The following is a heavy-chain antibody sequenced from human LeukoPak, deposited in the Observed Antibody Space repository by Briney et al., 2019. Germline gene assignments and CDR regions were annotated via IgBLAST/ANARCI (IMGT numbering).Heavy chain of an antibody. Sequence: SETLSLTCTVSGGSISSSSYYWGWLRQPPGKGLEWIGSIYYSGSTYYNPSLKSRVTISVDTSKNQFPLKLSSVTAADTAVYYCARHCSSTSCYRYVYYYYGMDVWGQGTTVTVSS. V-gene: IGHV4-39*01. J-gene: IGHJ6*02. CDR1: GGSISSSSYY. D-gene: IGHD2-2*01. CDR2: IYYSGST. CDR3: ARHCSSTSCYRYVYYYYGMDV.